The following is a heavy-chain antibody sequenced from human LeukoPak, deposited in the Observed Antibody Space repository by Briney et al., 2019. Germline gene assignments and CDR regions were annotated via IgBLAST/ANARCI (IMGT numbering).Heavy chain of an antibody. CDR1: GYTFTSSD. V-gene: IGHV1-8*03. Sequence: ASVKVSCKASGYTFTSSDINWVRQATGQGLEWMGWTNPNSGHTGYAQKSQGRVTITRNTSISTVYMELSSLRSEDTAEYYCARGVANWFDPWGQGTLVTVSS. D-gene: IGHD5-12*01. CDR3: ARGVANWFDP. CDR2: TNPNSGHT. J-gene: IGHJ5*02.